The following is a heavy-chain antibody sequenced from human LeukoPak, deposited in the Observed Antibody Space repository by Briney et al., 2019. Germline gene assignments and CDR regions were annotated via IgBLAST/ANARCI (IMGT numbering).Heavy chain of an antibody. CDR1: GYTFTSYD. V-gene: IGHV1-8*01. J-gene: IGHJ5*02. CDR3: ARPDYYDSSGDPGFDP. CDR2: MNPNSGST. Sequence: ASVKVSCKASGYTFTSYDINWVRQATGQGLEWMGWMNPNSGSTGYAQKFQGRVTMTRNTSISTAYMELSSLRSEDTAVYYCARPDYYDSSGDPGFDPWGQGTLVTVSS. D-gene: IGHD3-22*01.